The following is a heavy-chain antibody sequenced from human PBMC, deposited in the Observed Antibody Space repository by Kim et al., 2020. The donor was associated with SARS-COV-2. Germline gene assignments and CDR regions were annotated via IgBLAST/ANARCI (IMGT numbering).Heavy chain of an antibody. CDR1: GYTFTSYG. CDR3: AREPLLLWFGELLFVTFDNYYYYGMDV. Sequence: ASVKVSCKASGYTFTSYGISWVRQVPGQGLEWMGWISAYNGNTNYAQKLQGRVTMTTDTSTSTAYMELRSLRSDDTAVYYCAREPLLLWFGELLFVTFDNYYYYGMDVWGQGTTVTVSS. V-gene: IGHV1-18*01. CDR2: ISAYNGNT. D-gene: IGHD3-10*01. J-gene: IGHJ6*02.